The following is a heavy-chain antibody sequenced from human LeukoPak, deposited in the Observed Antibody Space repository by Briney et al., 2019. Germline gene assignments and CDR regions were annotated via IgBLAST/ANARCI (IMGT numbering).Heavy chain of an antibody. CDR1: EFTFTDYW. D-gene: IGHD6-13*01. Sequence: GGSLRLSCAVSEFTFTDYWMNWVRQAPGKGLEWVASIRQEGGEKYYVDSVKGRFTTSRDNTKNSLYLQMSALRAEDTAVYYCARDGTAAGLYFDLWGQGTLVTVSS. CDR2: IRQEGGEK. J-gene: IGHJ4*01. V-gene: IGHV3-7*01. CDR3: ARDGTAAGLYFDL.